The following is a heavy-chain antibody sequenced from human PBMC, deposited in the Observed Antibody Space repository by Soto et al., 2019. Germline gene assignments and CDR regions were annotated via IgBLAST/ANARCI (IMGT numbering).Heavy chain of an antibody. V-gene: IGHV3-23*01. D-gene: IGHD6-19*01. J-gene: IGHJ4*02. CDR1: GFTFVSCA. CDR3: AKSYSSGWYLAFDN. Sequence: EVQLLDSGGGLVQRGGSLRLSCAASGFTFVSCAMHWVRQAPGKGLEWVSAVSGTGSSTYYADSVKGRFTITRDNSNNMMYLQMNSLRAEDTAVYYCAKSYSSGWYLAFDNWGQGTLVSVSS. CDR2: VSGTGSST.